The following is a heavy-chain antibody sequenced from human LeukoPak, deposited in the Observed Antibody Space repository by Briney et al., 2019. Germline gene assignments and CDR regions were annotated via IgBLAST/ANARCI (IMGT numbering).Heavy chain of an antibody. CDR1: GYSFISYW. CDR2: FYPGDSDT. V-gene: IGHV5-51*01. CDR3: ARRTGFGNYPPFDY. J-gene: IGHJ4*02. D-gene: IGHD3/OR15-3a*01. Sequence: ESLRISCKGSGYSFISYWVGCVRHKPGESLEWMGIFYPGDSDTRYSPSFQSPVSTSPDKSISTAYMQWSTLRTSHPAMYYCARRTGFGNYPPFDYWGQGTLVTPSS.